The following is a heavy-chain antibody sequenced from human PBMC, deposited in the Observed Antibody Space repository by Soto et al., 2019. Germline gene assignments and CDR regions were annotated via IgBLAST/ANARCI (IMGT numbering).Heavy chain of an antibody. CDR1: GGSISSGGYY. D-gene: IGHD7-27*01. CDR2: IYYSGST. J-gene: IGHJ5*02. CDR3: AREDPSGDPLGFDH. V-gene: IGHV4-31*03. Sequence: PSETLSLTCTVSGGSISSGGYYWSWIRQHPGKGLEWIGYIYYSGSTYYNPSLKSRVTISVDTSKNQFSLKLSSVTAADTAVYYCAREDPSGDPLGFDHWGQGTLVNGS.